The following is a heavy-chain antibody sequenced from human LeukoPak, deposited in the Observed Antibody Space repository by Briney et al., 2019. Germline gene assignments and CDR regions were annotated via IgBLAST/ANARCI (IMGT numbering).Heavy chain of an antibody. CDR2: IIPILGIA. J-gene: IGHJ1*01. Sequence: GSSVKVSCKASGGTFSSYAISWVRQAPGQGLEWMGRIIPILGIANYAQKFQGRVTITADKSTSTAYMELSSLRSEDTAVYYCVWGYDSSGYYPGYFQHWGQGTLVTVSS. V-gene: IGHV1-69*04. CDR1: GGTFSSYA. D-gene: IGHD3-22*01. CDR3: VWGYDSSGYYPGYFQH.